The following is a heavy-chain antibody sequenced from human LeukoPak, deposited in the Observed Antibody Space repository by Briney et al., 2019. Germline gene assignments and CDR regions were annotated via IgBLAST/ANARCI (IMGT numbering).Heavy chain of an antibody. Sequence: SVKVSCKASGGTFSSYAISWVRQAPGQGLEWMGGIIPIFGTANYAQKFQGRVTITADESTSTAYVELSSLRSEDTAVYYCASGDGVVVPAAIWDAFDIWGQGTMVTVSS. D-gene: IGHD2-2*02. CDR3: ASGDGVVVPAAIWDAFDI. J-gene: IGHJ3*02. V-gene: IGHV1-69*01. CDR2: IIPIFGTA. CDR1: GGTFSSYA.